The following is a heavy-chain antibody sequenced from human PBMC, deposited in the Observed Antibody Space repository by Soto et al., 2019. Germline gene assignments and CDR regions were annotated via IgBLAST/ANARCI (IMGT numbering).Heavy chain of an antibody. CDR2: INHSGST. Sequence: SETLSLTCAVYGGSFSGYYWTWIRQPPGTGLEWIGEINHSGSTNYNPSLKSRVTISVDTSKNQFSLKLTSVTAADTAVYYCASGTNGAFFVYWGQGILVTVSS. CDR3: ASGTNGAFFVY. D-gene: IGHD2-8*01. V-gene: IGHV4-34*01. CDR1: GGSFSGYY. J-gene: IGHJ4*02.